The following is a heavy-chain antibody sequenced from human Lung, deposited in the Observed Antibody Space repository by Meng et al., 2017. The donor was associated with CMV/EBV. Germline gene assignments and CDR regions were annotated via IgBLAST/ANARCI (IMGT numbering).Heavy chain of an antibody. J-gene: IGHJ4*02. CDR2: INPNTGVT. CDR1: GYTFTGYY. V-gene: IGHV1-2*02. CDR3: VRDLGGIHDIRYLGDY. Sequence: ASVKVSCKASGYTFTGYYMHWVRQAPGQGLEWMGWINPNTGVTTYAQKFQGRVTLTRDTSTRTAYMEVTRLNSDDTAIYYCVRDLGGIHDIRYLGDYWGQGXLVTVSS. D-gene: IGHD3-9*01.